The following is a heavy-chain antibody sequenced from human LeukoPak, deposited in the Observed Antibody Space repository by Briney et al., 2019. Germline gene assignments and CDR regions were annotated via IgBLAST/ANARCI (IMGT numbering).Heavy chain of an antibody. Sequence: SETLSLTCTVSGGSISSSSYYWGWIRQPPGKGLEWIGSIYYSGSTYYNPSLRSRVTISVDTSKNQFSLKLSSVTAADTAVYYCAREVGWFDPWGQGTLVTVSS. CDR1: GGSISSSSYY. CDR3: AREVGWFDP. V-gene: IGHV4-39*07. D-gene: IGHD3-10*01. CDR2: IYYSGST. J-gene: IGHJ5*02.